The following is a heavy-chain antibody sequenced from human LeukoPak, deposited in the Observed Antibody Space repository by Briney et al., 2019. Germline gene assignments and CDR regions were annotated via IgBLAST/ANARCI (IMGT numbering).Heavy chain of an antibody. J-gene: IGHJ4*02. Sequence: GGSLRLSCAASGFTFSSFGMSWVRQAPGKGREWVANIKQDGSEKYYVDSVKGRFTISRDNAKNSLYLQMNSLRAEDTAVYYCAREAAAGTYFDYWGQGTLVTVSS. CDR2: IKQDGSEK. CDR1: GFTFSSFG. D-gene: IGHD6-13*01. V-gene: IGHV3-7*04. CDR3: AREAAAGTYFDY.